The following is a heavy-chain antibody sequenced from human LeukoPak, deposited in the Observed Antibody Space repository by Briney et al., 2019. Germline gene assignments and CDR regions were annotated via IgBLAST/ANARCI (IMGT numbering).Heavy chain of an antibody. V-gene: IGHV4-31*03. Sequence: SETLSLTCTVSGGSISSGGYYWSWIRQHPGKGLEWIGYIYYSGSTYYNPSLKSRVTISVDTSKNQFSLKLSSVTAADTAVDYRARAGQAGVYSSSWYYFDYWGQGTLVTVSS. CDR2: IYYSGST. D-gene: IGHD6-13*01. J-gene: IGHJ4*02. CDR1: GGSISSGGYY. CDR3: ARAGQAGVYSSSWYYFDY.